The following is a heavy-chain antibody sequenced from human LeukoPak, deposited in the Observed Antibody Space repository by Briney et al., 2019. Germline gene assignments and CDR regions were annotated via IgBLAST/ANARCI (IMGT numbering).Heavy chain of an antibody. D-gene: IGHD3-10*01. J-gene: IGHJ4*02. CDR3: ARGLALRYGSGSYYFDY. CDR1: AYSISSGYY. CDR2: LSHSGST. V-gene: IGHV4-38-2*02. Sequence: SETLSLTCTVSAYSISSGYYWGWIRQPPGKGLEWIGSLSHSGSTYYNPSLKSRVTISVDTSKNQFSLRLRSVTAADTAVYYCARGLALRYGSGSYYFDYWGQGTLVTVSS.